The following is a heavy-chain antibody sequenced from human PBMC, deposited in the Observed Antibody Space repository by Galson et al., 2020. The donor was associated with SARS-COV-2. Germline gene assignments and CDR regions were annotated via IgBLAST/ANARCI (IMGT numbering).Heavy chain of an antibody. CDR2: ISGYNGNT. D-gene: IGHD2-15*01. Sequence: ASVKVSCRTSGYRFTGYGISWVRQAPGQGLEWMSWISGYNGNTDYAQNIQGRVTLTTDTSATTDYMELTNLSSDDTAVYYCARSGKLYCSGGTGYFDLWGQGTLVTVSS. V-gene: IGHV1-18*01. J-gene: IGHJ4*02. CDR3: ARSGKLYCSGGTGYFDL. CDR1: GYRFTGYG.